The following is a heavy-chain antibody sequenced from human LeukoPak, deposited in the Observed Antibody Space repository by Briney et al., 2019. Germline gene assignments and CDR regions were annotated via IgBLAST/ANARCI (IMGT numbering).Heavy chain of an antibody. Sequence: GASVKVSCKASGYTFTGYYMHWVRQAPGQGLEWMGWINPNSGGTNYAQKFQGRVTMTRDTSISTAYMELSRLRSDDTAVYYCARASQQLVIWFDPWGQGTLVTVSS. CDR3: ARASQQLVIWFDP. V-gene: IGHV1-2*02. D-gene: IGHD6-13*01. CDR2: INPNSGGT. CDR1: GYTFTGYY. J-gene: IGHJ5*02.